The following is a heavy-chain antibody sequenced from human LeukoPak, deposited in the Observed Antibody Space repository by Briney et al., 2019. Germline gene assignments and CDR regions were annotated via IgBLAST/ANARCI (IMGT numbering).Heavy chain of an antibody. D-gene: IGHD2-2*02. V-gene: IGHV3-48*01. Sequence: TGGSLRLSCAASGFTFDSYAMTWVRQAPGKGLEWVSYISSSSSTIYYADSVKGRFTISRDNAKNSLYLQMNSLRAEDTAVYYCARRCSSTSCYRAFDYWGQGTLVTVSS. CDR2: ISSSSSTI. J-gene: IGHJ4*02. CDR3: ARRCSSTSCYRAFDY. CDR1: GFTFDSYA.